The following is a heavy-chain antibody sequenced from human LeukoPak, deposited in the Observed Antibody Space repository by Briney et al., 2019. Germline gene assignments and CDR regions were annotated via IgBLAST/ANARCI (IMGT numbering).Heavy chain of an antibody. CDR1: GGSISSYY. V-gene: IGHV4-59*08. Sequence: SETLSLTCTVSGGSISSYYWSWIRQPPGKGLEWIGYIYYSGSTNYNPSLKSRVTISVDTSKNQFSLKLSSVTAADTAVYYCARWYYYDSSGYYRSGYFDYWGQGTLVTVS. J-gene: IGHJ4*02. CDR3: ARWYYYDSSGYYRSGYFDY. D-gene: IGHD3-22*01. CDR2: IYYSGST.